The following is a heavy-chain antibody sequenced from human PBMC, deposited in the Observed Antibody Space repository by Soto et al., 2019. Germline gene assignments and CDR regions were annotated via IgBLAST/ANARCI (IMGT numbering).Heavy chain of an antibody. CDR3: ARLPSPYDSSGNHPDY. V-gene: IGHV6-1*01. J-gene: IGHJ4*02. D-gene: IGHD3-22*01. CDR2: TYYRSKWYS. Sequence: PSQTLSLTCAISGDSVSTNSATWDWIRQSPSRGLEWLGRTYYRSKWYSYYALSVKSRITINPDTSKNQFSLQLSSVTAADTAVYYCARLPSPYDSSGNHPDYWGQGTLVTVSS. CDR1: GDSVSTNSAT.